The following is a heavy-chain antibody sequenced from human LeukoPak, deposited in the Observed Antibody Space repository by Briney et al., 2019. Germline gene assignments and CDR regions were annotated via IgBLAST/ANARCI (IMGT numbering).Heavy chain of an antibody. CDR2: ISYDGSNK. CDR3: AKEPDIVVVQYYFDY. D-gene: IGHD2-2*01. J-gene: IGHJ4*02. V-gene: IGHV3-30*18. Sequence: PGGSLRLSCAASEFTFSSYGMHWVRQAPGKGLEWVAVISYDGSNKYYADSVKGRFTISRDNSKNTLYLQMNSLRAEDTAVYYCAKEPDIVVVQYYFDYWGQGTLVTVSS. CDR1: EFTFSSYG.